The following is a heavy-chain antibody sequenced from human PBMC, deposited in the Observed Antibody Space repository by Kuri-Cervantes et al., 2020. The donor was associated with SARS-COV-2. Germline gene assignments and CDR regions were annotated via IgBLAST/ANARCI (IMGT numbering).Heavy chain of an antibody. J-gene: IGHJ6*02. Sequence: GSLRLSCDVYGGSFSGYYWSWIRQPPGKGLEWIGEINHSGSTNYNPSLKSRVTISVDTSKNQFSLKLSSVTAADTAVYYCASVPNGYYYYGMDVWGQGTMVTVSS. D-gene: IGHD1-1*01. CDR1: GGSFSGYY. CDR3: ASVPNGYYYYGMDV. CDR2: INHSGST. V-gene: IGHV4-34*01.